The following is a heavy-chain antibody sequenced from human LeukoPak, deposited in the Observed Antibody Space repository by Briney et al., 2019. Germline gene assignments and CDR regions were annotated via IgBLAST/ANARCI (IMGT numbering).Heavy chain of an antibody. Sequence: PGGSLRLSCAASGFTFSSYTMNWARQAPGKGLEWVSSISSSSRYIYADSVKGRFTISRDNAKNSLYLQMDSLRAEDTAVYYCARVGDYGDYVLDYWGQGTLVTVSS. D-gene: IGHD4-17*01. V-gene: IGHV3-21*01. CDR2: ISSSSRYI. CDR1: GFTFSSYT. CDR3: ARVGDYGDYVLDY. J-gene: IGHJ4*02.